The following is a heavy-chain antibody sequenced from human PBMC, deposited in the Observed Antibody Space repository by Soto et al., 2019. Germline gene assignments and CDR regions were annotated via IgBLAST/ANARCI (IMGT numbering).Heavy chain of an antibody. CDR3: ARGIHNNYGVTPAY. J-gene: IGHJ4*02. CDR2: ISGSSSDT. D-gene: IGHD2-8*01. CDR1: GFTLSDYY. Sequence: PGGSLRLSCAASGFTLSDYYMSWIRQAPGRGLEWVSYISGSSSDTHYADSVKGRFTISRDNAKNSLYLQMNSLRAEDSALYYCARGIHNNYGVTPAYWGQGTLVTVSS. V-gene: IGHV3-11*05.